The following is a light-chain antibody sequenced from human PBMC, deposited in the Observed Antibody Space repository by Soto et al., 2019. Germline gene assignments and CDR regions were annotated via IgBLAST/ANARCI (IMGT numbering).Light chain of an antibody. CDR3: QRYGSSPLIT. CDR2: GAS. V-gene: IGKV3-15*01. CDR1: QSVSSN. J-gene: IGKJ5*01. Sequence: EIVMTQSPATLSVSPGERATLSCRASQSVSSNLAWYQQKPGQAPRLLIYGASTRATGIPARFSGSGSGTEFTLTISSLQSEDFAVYYCQRYGSSPLITFGQGTRLEIK.